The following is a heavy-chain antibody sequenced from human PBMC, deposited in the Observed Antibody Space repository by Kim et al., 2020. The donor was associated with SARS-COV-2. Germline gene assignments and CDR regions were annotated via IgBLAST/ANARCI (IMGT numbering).Heavy chain of an antibody. J-gene: IGHJ6*02. CDR2: INHSGST. D-gene: IGHD5-12*01. CDR1: GGSFSGYY. V-gene: IGHV4-34*01. CDR3: ARGKVATVSRYYYYYYGMDV. Sequence: SETLSLTCAVYGGSFSGYYWSWIRQPPGKGLEWIGEINHSGSTNYNPSLKSRVTISVDTSKNQFSLKLSSVTAADTAVYYCARGKVATVSRYYYYYYGMDVWGQGTTVTVSS.